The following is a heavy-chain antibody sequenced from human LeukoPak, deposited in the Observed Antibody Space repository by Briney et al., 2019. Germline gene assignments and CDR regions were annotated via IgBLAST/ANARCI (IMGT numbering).Heavy chain of an antibody. CDR3: ARGPGIAAAGSYYFDY. J-gene: IGHJ4*02. CDR2: INPNSGGT. D-gene: IGHD6-13*01. CDR1: GYTFTGYY. Sequence: ASVKVSCKASGYTFTGYYMHWVRQAPGQGLEWMGWINPNSGGTNYAQKFQGRVTMTRDTSISTAYMELSSLRSEDTAVYYCARGPGIAAAGSYYFDYWGQGTLVTVSS. V-gene: IGHV1-2*02.